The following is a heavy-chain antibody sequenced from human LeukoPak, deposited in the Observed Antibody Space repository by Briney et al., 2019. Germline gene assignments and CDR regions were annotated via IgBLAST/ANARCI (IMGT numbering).Heavy chain of an antibody. CDR3: ARTFDY. CDR1: GFTFSRYA. J-gene: IGHJ4*02. Sequence: GGSLRLSCAASGFTFSRYAMHWVRQAPGKGLEWVAVISYDGSNKYYADSVKGRFTISRDNAKNSLYLQMNSLRAEDMAVYYCARTFDYWGQGTLVTVSS. V-gene: IGHV3-30-3*01. CDR2: ISYDGSNK.